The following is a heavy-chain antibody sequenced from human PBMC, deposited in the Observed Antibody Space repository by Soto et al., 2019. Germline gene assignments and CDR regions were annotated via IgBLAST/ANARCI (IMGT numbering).Heavy chain of an antibody. V-gene: IGHV1-3*05. J-gene: IGHJ4*02. Sequence: QVPLVQSGAEEKKPGASVKVSCKASGYTFTTYGMHWVRQAPGQRLEWMGWINAGNGNRKYSQKFQGRVTITRDTSASTAYMELSSLRSEDTAVYYCARGELLWDYWGQGTLVTVSS. D-gene: IGHD3-10*01. CDR2: INAGNGNR. CDR1: GYTFTTYG. CDR3: ARGELLWDY.